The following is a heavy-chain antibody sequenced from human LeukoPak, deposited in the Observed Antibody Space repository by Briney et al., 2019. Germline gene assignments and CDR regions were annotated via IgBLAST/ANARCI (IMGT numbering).Heavy chain of an antibody. CDR2: INHSGST. D-gene: IGHD1-20*01. V-gene: IGHV4-34*01. J-gene: IGHJ4*02. Sequence: SETLSLTCAVYRGSFSGYYWSWIRQPPGKGLEWIGEINHSGSTNYNPSLKSRVTISVDTSKNQFSLKLSSVTAADTAVYYCARREELELLLGSDGSNKHNNWNDRGPFDYWGQGTLVTVSS. CDR3: ARREELELLLGSDGSNKHNNWNDRGPFDY. CDR1: RGSFSGYY.